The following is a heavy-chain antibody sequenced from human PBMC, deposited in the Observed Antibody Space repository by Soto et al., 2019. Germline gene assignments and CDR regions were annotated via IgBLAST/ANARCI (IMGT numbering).Heavy chain of an antibody. Sequence: QVQLVQSGAEVKKPGSSVKVSCKASGGTFSSYAISWVRQAPGQGLEWMGGIIPIFGTANYAQKFQGRVTITADESTSTAHMELSSLRSEDTAVYYCASAPPRSGYYLYYFDYWGQGTLVTVSS. CDR2: IIPIFGTA. D-gene: IGHD3-22*01. CDR1: GGTFSSYA. J-gene: IGHJ4*02. CDR3: ASAPPRSGYYLYYFDY. V-gene: IGHV1-69*01.